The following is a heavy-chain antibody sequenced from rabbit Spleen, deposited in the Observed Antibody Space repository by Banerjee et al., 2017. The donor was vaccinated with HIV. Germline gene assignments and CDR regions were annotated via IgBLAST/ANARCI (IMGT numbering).Heavy chain of an antibody. CDR1: GFDFSNSYY. CDR3: ARGSAAMTMVITGYYLNL. J-gene: IGHJ4*01. D-gene: IGHD2-1*01. CDR2: IYAGNSGST. V-gene: IGHV1S40*01. Sequence: QSLEESGGGLVKPEGSLTLTCKASGFDFSNSYYMCWVRQAPGKGLEWIACIYAGNSGSTYYASWAKGRFTISKTSSTTVTLQMTSLTAADTATYFCARGSAAMTMVITGYYLNLWGQGTLVTFS.